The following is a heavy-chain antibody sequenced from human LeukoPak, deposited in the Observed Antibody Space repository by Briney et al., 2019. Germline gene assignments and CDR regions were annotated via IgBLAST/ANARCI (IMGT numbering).Heavy chain of an antibody. J-gene: IGHJ6*03. CDR3: AYRSSSWYYYYYMDV. CDR1: GGSISSNTYY. V-gene: IGHV4-61*02. D-gene: IGHD6-13*01. Sequence: SETLSLTCTVSGGSISSNTYYWSWIRQPAGKGLEWIGRIYTSGSTNYNPSLKSRVTISVDTSKNQFSLKLSSVTAADTAVYYCAYRSSSWYYYYYMDVWGKGTTVTISS. CDR2: IYTSGST.